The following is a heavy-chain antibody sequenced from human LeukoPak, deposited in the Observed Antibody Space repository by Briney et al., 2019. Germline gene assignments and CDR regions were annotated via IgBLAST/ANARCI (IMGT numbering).Heavy chain of an antibody. V-gene: IGHV3-23*01. D-gene: IGHD6-13*01. CDR3: ATYSSSWYCFDY. CDR2: ISGSGGST. Sequence: GGSLRLSCAASGFTFSSYAMSRVRQAPGKGLEWVSAISGSGGSTYYADSVKGRFTISRDNSKNTLYLQMNSLRAEDTAVYYCATYSSSWYCFDYWGQGTLVTVSS. CDR1: GFTFSSYA. J-gene: IGHJ4*02.